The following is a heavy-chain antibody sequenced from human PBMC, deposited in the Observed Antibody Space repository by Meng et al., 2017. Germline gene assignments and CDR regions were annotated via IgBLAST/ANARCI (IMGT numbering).Heavy chain of an antibody. V-gene: IGHV3-23*01. D-gene: IGHD3-10*01. CDR3: ARPMVRGISSGY. CDR1: GFTFSSYA. CDR2: ISGSGGST. Sequence: GESLKISCAASGFTFSSYAMSWVRQAPGKGLEWVSAISGSGGSTYYADSVKGRFTISRDNSKNTLYLQMNSLRAEDTAVYYCARPMVRGISSGYWGQGTLVTVSS. J-gene: IGHJ4*02.